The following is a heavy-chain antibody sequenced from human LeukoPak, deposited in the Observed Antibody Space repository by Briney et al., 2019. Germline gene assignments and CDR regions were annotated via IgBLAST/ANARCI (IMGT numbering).Heavy chain of an antibody. Sequence: SETLSLTCTVSGGSIRTYYWGWIRQPPGKGLEWSGYIYYDGSTNYNPSLKSRVTISVDTSKNQFSLRLNSVTAADTAVYYCARIVWEQQWLAYGLDVWGQGAPVTVSS. CDR3: ARIVWEQQWLAYGLDV. J-gene: IGHJ6*02. D-gene: IGHD6-19*01. CDR1: GGSIRTYY. CDR2: IYYDGST. V-gene: IGHV4-59*01.